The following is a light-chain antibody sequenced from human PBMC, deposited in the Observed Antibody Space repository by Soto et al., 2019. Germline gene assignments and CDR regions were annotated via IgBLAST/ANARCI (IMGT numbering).Light chain of an antibody. CDR3: LLYYGGAHLV. V-gene: IGLV7-43*01. Sequence: QAVVTQAPSLTVSPGGTVTLTCASNTGAATSGNYASWFQQKPGQAHRTLIYTTNNKHSWTPARFSGSLLGDKAALTVSGVQPEDEADYYCLLYYGGAHLVFGGGTQLTVL. CDR2: TTN. J-gene: IGLJ3*02. CDR1: TGAATSGNY.